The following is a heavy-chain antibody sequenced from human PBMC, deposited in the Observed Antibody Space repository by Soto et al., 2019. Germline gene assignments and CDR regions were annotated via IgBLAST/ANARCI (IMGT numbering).Heavy chain of an antibody. CDR3: ARGVGITMVRGVTPNYYYYYGMDV. CDR1: GGTFSSYA. CDR2: IIPIFGTA. V-gene: IGHV1-69*13. Sequence: GASVKVSCKASGGTFSSYAISWVRQAPGQGLEWMGGIIPIFGTANYAQKFQGRVTITADESTSTAYMELSSLRSEDTAVYYCARGVGITMVRGVTPNYYYYYGMDVWGQGTTVTVSS. D-gene: IGHD3-10*01. J-gene: IGHJ6*02.